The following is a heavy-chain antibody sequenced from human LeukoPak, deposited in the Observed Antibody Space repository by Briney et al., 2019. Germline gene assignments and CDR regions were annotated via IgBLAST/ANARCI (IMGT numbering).Heavy chain of an antibody. CDR1: GFTFSNYW. J-gene: IGHJ4*02. D-gene: IGHD3-10*01. CDR2: IKQDGSEK. V-gene: IGHV3-7*01. Sequence: GGSLRLSCAASGFTFSNYWMSWVRQAPGKGLEWVANIKQDGSEKYYVDSVKGRFTISRDNAKNSLYLQMNSLRAEDTAVYYCARDQYYYGSGSFDYWGQGTLVTVSS. CDR3: ARDQYYYGSGSFDY.